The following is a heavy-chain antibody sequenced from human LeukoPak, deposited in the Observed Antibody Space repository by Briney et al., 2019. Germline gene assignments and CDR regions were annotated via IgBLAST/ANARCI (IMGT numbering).Heavy chain of an antibody. J-gene: IGHJ4*02. CDR1: GFTVIGTW. CDR2: INKDGTST. D-gene: IGHD5-18*01. Sequence: GGSLRLSCAASGFTVIGTWMHWVRQAPGKGLGWVSRINKDGTSTSYADPVKGRFTISRHNAKNTRYMQMNSLRAEDTPVDYCGTAFEFWGEGSLVTVSS. CDR3: GTAFEF. V-gene: IGHV3-74*01.